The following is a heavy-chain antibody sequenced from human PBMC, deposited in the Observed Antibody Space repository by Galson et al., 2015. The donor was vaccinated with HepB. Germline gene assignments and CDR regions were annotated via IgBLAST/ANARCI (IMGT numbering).Heavy chain of an antibody. D-gene: IGHD3-3*01. Sequence: SLRLSCAASGFTFSGHAMSWVRQAPGKGLEWVSGITGSGGGTYYADSVKGRFTISRDNSKNTLYLQMNSLRGEDTAVYYCAKGGDFWSGYLYYCDHWGQGTLVTVSS. J-gene: IGHJ4*02. V-gene: IGHV3-23*01. CDR1: GFTFSGHA. CDR3: AKGGDFWSGYLYYCDH. CDR2: ITGSGGGT.